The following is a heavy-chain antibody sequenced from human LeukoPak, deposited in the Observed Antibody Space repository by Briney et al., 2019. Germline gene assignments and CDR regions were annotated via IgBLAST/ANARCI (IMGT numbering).Heavy chain of an antibody. CDR3: ARIAAAGTYFDY. Sequence: SETLSLTCAVSGGSISSGGYSWSWIRQPPGKGLEWIGYIYHSGSTYYNPSLKSRVTISVDRSKNQFSLKLSSVTAAGTAVYYCARIAAAGTYFDYWGQGTLVTVSS. D-gene: IGHD6-13*01. V-gene: IGHV4-30-2*01. J-gene: IGHJ4*02. CDR2: IYHSGST. CDR1: GGSISSGGYS.